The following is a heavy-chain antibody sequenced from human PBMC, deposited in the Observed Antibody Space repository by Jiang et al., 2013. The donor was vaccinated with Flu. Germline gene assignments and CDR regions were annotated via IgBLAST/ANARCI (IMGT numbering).Heavy chain of an antibody. J-gene: IGHJ4*02. D-gene: IGHD6-19*01. CDR1: GGSISSYY. Sequence: KPSETLSLTCTVSGGSISSYYWSWIRQPPGKGLEWIGYIYYSGSTNYNPSLKSRVTISVDTSKNQFSLKLSSVTAADTAVYYCARDFSGWYVFDYWGQGTLVTVSS. V-gene: IGHV4-59*01. CDR3: ARDFSGWYVFDY. CDR2: IYYSGST.